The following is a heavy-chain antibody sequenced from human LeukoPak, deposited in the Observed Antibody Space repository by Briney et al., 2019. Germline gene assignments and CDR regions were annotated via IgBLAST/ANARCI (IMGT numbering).Heavy chain of an antibody. CDR2: IYYSGST. J-gene: IGHJ5*02. D-gene: IGHD1-20*01. Sequence: PSETLSLTCTVSGGSISSGGYYWSWIRQHPGKGLEWIGYIYYSGSTYYNPSLKSRVTISVDTSKNQFSLKLSSVTAADTAVYYCARASSPYNWNRRWFDPWGQGILVTVSS. V-gene: IGHV4-31*03. CDR3: ARASSPYNWNRRWFDP. CDR1: GGSISSGGYY.